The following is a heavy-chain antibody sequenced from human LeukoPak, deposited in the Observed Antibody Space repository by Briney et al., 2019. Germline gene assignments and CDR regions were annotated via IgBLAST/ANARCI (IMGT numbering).Heavy chain of an antibody. D-gene: IGHD2-2*01. V-gene: IGHV4-38-2*02. CDR2: IYHSGST. CDR3: ARSIVVVPAAMGGLFDY. Sequence: SETLSLTCTVSGYSISSGYYWGWIRQPPGKGLEWIGSIYHSGSTYYNPSLKSRVTISVDTSENQFSLKLSSVTAADTAVYYCARSIVVVPAAMGGLFDYWGQGTLVTVSS. CDR1: GYSISSGYY. J-gene: IGHJ4*02.